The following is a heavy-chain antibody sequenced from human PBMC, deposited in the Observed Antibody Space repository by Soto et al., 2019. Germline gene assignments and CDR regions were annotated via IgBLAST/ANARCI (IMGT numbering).Heavy chain of an antibody. CDR3: AKAHLLYVGVVPTAATHNIYHYLYV. J-gene: IGHJ6*03. CDR1: GFTFNDYA. CDR2: ITWNSGSI. D-gene: IGHD2-2*01. Sequence: DVQLVESGGGLVQPGRSLRLSCAASGFTFNDYAMHWVRQAPGKGLEWVSGITWNSGSIGYADSVKGRFTMSTDNAKNSLYWQMNSLGAEDTALYYWAKAHLLYVGVVPTAATHNIYHYLYVWCKGTTVTVSS. V-gene: IGHV3-9*01.